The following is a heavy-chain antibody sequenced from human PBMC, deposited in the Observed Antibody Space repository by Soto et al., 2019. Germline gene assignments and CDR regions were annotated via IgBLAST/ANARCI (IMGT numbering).Heavy chain of an antibody. J-gene: IGHJ4*02. CDR1: GDSVSSNSAA. V-gene: IGHV6-1*01. D-gene: IGHD6-6*01. Sequence: SQTLSLTCAISGDSVSSNSAAWNWIRQSPSRGLEWLGRAYYRSKWYNDYAVSVKSRITINPDTSKNQFSLQLNSVTPEDTAVYYCARGCAARPLASFDYWGQGTLVTVSS. CDR3: ARGCAARPLASFDY. CDR2: AYYRSKWYN.